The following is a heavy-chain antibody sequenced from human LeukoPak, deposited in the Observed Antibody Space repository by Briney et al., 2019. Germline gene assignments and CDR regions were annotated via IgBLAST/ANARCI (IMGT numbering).Heavy chain of an antibody. D-gene: IGHD1-26*01. Sequence: PGGSLRLSCAASGFTFSSYSMNWVRQAPGKGLEWVSSISSSSSYIYYADSVKGRLTISRDNAKNSLYQQMNSLRAEDTAVYYCARVGAEWELPLRPFDYWGQGTLVTVSS. CDR3: ARVGAEWELPLRPFDY. CDR1: GFTFSSYS. V-gene: IGHV3-21*01. CDR2: ISSSSSYI. J-gene: IGHJ4*02.